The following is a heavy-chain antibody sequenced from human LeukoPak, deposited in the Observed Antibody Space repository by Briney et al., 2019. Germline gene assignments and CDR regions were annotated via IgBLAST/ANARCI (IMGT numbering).Heavy chain of an antibody. V-gene: IGHV3-30*03. J-gene: IGHJ3*02. CDR2: ISYDGSNK. D-gene: IGHD3-10*01. CDR1: GFTFSSYG. CDR3: ACPLLSSGSYYNGAFDI. Sequence: PGGSLRLSCAASGFTFSSYGMHWVRQAPGKGLEWVAVISYDGSNKYYADSVKGRFTISRDNSKNTLYLQMNSLRAEDTAVYYCACPLLSSGSYYNGAFDIWGQGTMVTVSS.